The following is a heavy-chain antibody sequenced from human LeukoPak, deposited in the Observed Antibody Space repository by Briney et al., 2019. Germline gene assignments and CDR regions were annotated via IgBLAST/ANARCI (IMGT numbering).Heavy chain of an antibody. Sequence: ASVKVSCKTSGYIFTDYYMHWVRQAPGQGLEWMGRINPNSGGTNYAQKFQGRVTMTRDTSISTAYRELSRLRSDDTAVYYCARVKRNFDWLFTDYWGQGTLVTVSS. D-gene: IGHD3-9*01. J-gene: IGHJ4*02. V-gene: IGHV1-2*06. CDR2: INPNSGGT. CDR1: GYIFTDYY. CDR3: ARVKRNFDWLFTDY.